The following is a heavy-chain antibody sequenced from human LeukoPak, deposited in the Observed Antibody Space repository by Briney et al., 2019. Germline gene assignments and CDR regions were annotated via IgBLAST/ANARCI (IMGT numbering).Heavy chain of an antibody. D-gene: IGHD6-19*01. Sequence: SETLSLTCTVSGGSISSYYWSWIRQPPGKGLEWIGYIYYSGSTYYNPSLKSRVTISVDTSKNQFSLKLSSVTAADTAVYYCARRIAVAGYFDYWGQGTLVTVSS. CDR1: GGSISSYY. V-gene: IGHV4-59*04. CDR2: IYYSGST. CDR3: ARRIAVAGYFDY. J-gene: IGHJ4*02.